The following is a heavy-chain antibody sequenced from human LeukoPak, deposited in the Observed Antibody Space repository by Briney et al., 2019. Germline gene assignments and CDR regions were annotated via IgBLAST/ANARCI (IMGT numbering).Heavy chain of an antibody. J-gene: IGHJ2*01. V-gene: IGHV3-20*04. CDR1: GFLLVDYD. Sequence: GSLRLSCEASGFLLVDYDMSWVRQVAGKGLECGSGIDWDGGTTAYAGSVKGRFTISRDNVKNSLYLQMNSLRVEDTALYYCARRSRVVGVSGTWYFDLWGRGALVTVSS. CDR3: ARRSRVVGVSGTWYFDL. CDR2: IDWDGGTT. D-gene: IGHD1-26*01.